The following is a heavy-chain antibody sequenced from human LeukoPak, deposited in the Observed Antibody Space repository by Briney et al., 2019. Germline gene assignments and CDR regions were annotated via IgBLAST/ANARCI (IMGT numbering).Heavy chain of an antibody. V-gene: IGHV4-59*12. CDR2: IYYSGST. D-gene: IGHD4-11*01. CDR3: ARDPSYSNYGGAFDI. CDR1: GGSISSYY. J-gene: IGHJ3*02. Sequence: PSETLSLTCTVSGGSISSYYWSWIRQPPGKGLEWIGYIYYSGSTNYNPSLKSRVTISVDTSKNQFSLKLGSVTAADTAVYYCARDPSYSNYGGAFDIWGQGTMVTVSS.